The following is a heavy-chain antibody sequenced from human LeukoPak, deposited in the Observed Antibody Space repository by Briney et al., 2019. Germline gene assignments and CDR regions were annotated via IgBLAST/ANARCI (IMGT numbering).Heavy chain of an antibody. D-gene: IGHD3-9*01. V-gene: IGHV4-39*07. CDR3: AKLALGERYFDWPEAFDI. CDR1: GGSISSSSYY. Sequence: PSETLSLTCTVSGGSISSSSYYWGWIRQPPGKGLEWIGSIYYSGSTYYNPSLKSRVTISVDTSKNQFSLKLSSVTAADTAVYYCAKLALGERYFDWPEAFDIWGQGTMVTVSS. J-gene: IGHJ3*02. CDR2: IYYSGST.